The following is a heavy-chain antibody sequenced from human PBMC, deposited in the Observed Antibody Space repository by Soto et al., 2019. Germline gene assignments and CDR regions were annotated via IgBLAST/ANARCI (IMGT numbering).Heavy chain of an antibody. V-gene: IGHV4-4*07. CDR2: IYTSGST. Sequence: XESLSLTCTVSGGSISSYYWSWIRQPAGKGLEWIGRIYTSGSTNYNPSLKSRVTMSIDTSKNQFSLKLSSVTAADTAVYYCAREYYDFWRGYFSAELYGMDVCGQGTTVTVSS. J-gene: IGHJ6*02. CDR3: AREYYDFWRGYFSAELYGMDV. CDR1: GGSISSYY. D-gene: IGHD3-3*01.